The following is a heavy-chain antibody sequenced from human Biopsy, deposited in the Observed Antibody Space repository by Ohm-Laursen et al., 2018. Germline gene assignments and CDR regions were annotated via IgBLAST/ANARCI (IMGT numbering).Heavy chain of an antibody. CDR3: ARNSGNYKYDAFDI. V-gene: IGHV5-51*01. Sequence: ESLRISCNGSGYSFPTYWIGWVRQMPGKGLEWMGIIYPSDSNTIYSPSFQGQVTISADKSISTAYLQLTSLKASDTAMYYCARNSGNYKYDAFDIWGLGTMATVSS. CDR1: GYSFPTYW. J-gene: IGHJ3*02. CDR2: IYPSDSNT. D-gene: IGHD1-7*01.